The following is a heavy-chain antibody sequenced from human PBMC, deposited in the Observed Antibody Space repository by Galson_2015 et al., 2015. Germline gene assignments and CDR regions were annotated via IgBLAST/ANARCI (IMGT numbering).Heavy chain of an antibody. D-gene: IGHD2-15*01. J-gene: IGHJ4*02. CDR2: IDPSDSYT. V-gene: IGHV5-10-1*01. CDR3: ARHSSCSGGSCYIHY. Sequence: LRISCQGSGYRFPSYWISWVRQMPGKGLEWMGRIDPSDSYTNYSPSFQGHVTISADKSISTAYLQWSSLKASDTAMYYCARHSSCSGGSCYIHYWGQGTLVTVSS. CDR1: GYRFPSYW.